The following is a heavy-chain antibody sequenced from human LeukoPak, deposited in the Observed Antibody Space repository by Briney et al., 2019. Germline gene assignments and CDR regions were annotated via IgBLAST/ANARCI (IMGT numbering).Heavy chain of an antibody. V-gene: IGHV3-30*04. J-gene: IGHJ5*02. CDR3: CVYKAANWFDP. CDR1: GFTFSSYA. Sequence: GGSLRLSCAASGFTFSSYAMHWVRQAPGKGLEWVAVISYDGSNKYYADSVKGRFTISRDNAKNSLYVQMNSLRVEDTAIYYCCVYKAANWFDPWGQGTLVTVSS. D-gene: IGHD5/OR15-5a*01. CDR2: ISYDGSNK.